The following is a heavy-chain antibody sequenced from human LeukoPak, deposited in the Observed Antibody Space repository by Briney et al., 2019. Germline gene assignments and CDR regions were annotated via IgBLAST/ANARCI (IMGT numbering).Heavy chain of an antibody. CDR1: GFTFSSYE. D-gene: IGHD1-26*01. V-gene: IGHV3-48*03. CDR3: ANAEVGARFDY. CDR2: ISSSGSTI. Sequence: GGSLRLSCAASGFTFSSYEMNWVRQAPGKGLEWVSYISSSGSTIYYADPVKGRFTISRDNAKNSLYLQMNSLRAEDTAVYYCANAEVGARFDYWGQGTLVTVSS. J-gene: IGHJ4*02.